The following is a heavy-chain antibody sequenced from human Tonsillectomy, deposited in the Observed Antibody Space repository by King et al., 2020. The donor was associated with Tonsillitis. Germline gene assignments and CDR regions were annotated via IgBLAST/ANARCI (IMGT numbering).Heavy chain of an antibody. CDR2: IYYSGGT. J-gene: IGHJ4*02. V-gene: IGHV4-31*03. CDR1: GGSIISCGYY. D-gene: IGHD2-2*01. Sequence: QLQESGPGLVKPSQTLSLTCSVSGGSIISCGYYWSGIRQHPGKGLEGIGSIYYSGGTSYNPSLKSRVSMSVDTSKNQFSLSLTSVTAADTAVYFCASYHCSGTTCYWGYWGQGTLVTVSS. CDR3: ASYHCSGTTCYWGY.